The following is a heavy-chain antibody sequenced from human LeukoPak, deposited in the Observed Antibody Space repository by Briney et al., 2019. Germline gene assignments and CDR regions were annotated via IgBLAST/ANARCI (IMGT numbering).Heavy chain of an antibody. Sequence: ASVKVSCKASGYTFTGYYMHWVRQAPGQGLEWMGWINPNSGGTNYAQKFQGRFTMTRDTSISTAYMELSRLRSDDTAVYYCARDPQYYYDSSGYYFNWFDPWGQGTLVTVSS. V-gene: IGHV1-2*02. D-gene: IGHD3-22*01. CDR1: GYTFTGYY. CDR3: ARDPQYYYDSSGYYFNWFDP. CDR2: INPNSGGT. J-gene: IGHJ5*02.